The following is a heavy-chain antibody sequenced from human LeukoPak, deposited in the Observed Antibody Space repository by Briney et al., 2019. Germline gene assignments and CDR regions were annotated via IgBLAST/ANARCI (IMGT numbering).Heavy chain of an antibody. CDR3: ARVAVAGSTRHFDY. D-gene: IGHD6-19*01. V-gene: IGHV4-31*03. J-gene: IGHJ4*02. CDR1: GGSTSSGGYY. Sequence: TLSLTCTVSGGSTSSGGYYWSWIRQHPGKGLEWIGYIYYSGSTYYNPSLKSRVTISVDTSKNQFSLILSSVTAADTAVYYCARVAVAGSTRHFDYWGQGTLVTVSS. CDR2: IYYSGST.